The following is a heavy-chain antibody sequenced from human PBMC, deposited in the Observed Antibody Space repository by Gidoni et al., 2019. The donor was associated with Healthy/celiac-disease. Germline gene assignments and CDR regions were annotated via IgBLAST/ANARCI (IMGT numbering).Heavy chain of an antibody. Sequence: QVQLQESGPGLVKPSQTLSLTCTVSGGSISSGGYYWSCIRQHPGKGLEWIGYIYYSGSTYYNPSLKSRVTISVDTSKNQFSLKLSSVTAADTAVYYCARSSAYYYGSPPHPFDPWGQGTLVTVSS. D-gene: IGHD3-10*01. CDR3: ARSSAYYYGSPPHPFDP. V-gene: IGHV4-31*03. CDR2: IYYSGST. CDR1: GGSISSGGYY. J-gene: IGHJ5*02.